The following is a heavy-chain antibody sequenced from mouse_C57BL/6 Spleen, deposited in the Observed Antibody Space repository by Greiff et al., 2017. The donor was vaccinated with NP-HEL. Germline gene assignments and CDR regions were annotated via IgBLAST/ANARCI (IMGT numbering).Heavy chain of an antibody. CDR3: ARNTGYYYAMDY. V-gene: IGHV2-2*01. D-gene: IGHD4-1*01. CDR1: GFSLTSYG. Sequence: VQLVESGPGLVQPSQSLSISCTVSGFSLTSYGVHWVRQSPGKGLEWLGVIWSGGSTDYNAAFIARLSISKDNSKSQVFFKMNSLQADDTAIYYCARNTGYYYAMDYWGQGTSGTVSS. J-gene: IGHJ4*01. CDR2: IWSGGST.